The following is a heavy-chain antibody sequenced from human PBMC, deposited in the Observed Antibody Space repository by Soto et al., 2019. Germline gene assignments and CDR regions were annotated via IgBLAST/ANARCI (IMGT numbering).Heavy chain of an antibody. V-gene: IGHV3-23*01. CDR2: GGSGGST. D-gene: IGHD3-16*01. Sequence: DVQLLESGGGLAQRGGSLRLSCAAPGFRFSTYCMTWVRQAPGKGLEWVSYGGSGGSTYYADSVKGRFTISRDNSKNTLYLQMNSLRAEDTAVYYCVKFRGRAYHYYYMDVWGNGTTVTVSS. CDR1: GFRFSTYC. CDR3: VKFRGRAYHYYYMDV. J-gene: IGHJ6*03.